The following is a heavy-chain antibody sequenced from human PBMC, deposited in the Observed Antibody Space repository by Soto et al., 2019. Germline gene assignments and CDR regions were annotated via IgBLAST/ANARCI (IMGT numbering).Heavy chain of an antibody. Sequence: EVQLVESGGGLVQPGGSLRLSCAASGFTFSSYSMNWVRQAPGKGLEWVSYISSSSSTIYYADSVKGRFTISRDNAKNSLYLQMNRLRDEDTAVYYCARDLDSSGQYRDWGQGTLVTVSS. CDR1: GFTFSSYS. CDR3: ARDLDSSGQYRD. V-gene: IGHV3-48*02. D-gene: IGHD3-22*01. J-gene: IGHJ4*02. CDR2: ISSSSSTI.